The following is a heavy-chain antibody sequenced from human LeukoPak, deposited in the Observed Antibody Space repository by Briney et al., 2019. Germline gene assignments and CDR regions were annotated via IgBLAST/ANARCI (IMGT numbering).Heavy chain of an antibody. CDR3: AKGEVQLWLMGDY. J-gene: IGHJ4*02. D-gene: IGHD5-18*01. V-gene: IGHV3-30*18. CDR1: GFTFSTYG. CDR2: ISYDGSNE. Sequence: GGSLRLSCAASGFTFSTYGMHWDRQAPGKGLEWVAVISYDGSNEYYSDSVKGRFTISRDNSKNTLYLQMNSLRAEDTAVYYCAKGEVQLWLMGDYWGQGTLVTVSS.